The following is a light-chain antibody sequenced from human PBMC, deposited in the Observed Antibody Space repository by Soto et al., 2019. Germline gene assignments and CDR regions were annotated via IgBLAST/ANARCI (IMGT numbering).Light chain of an antibody. V-gene: IGLV2-14*02. CDR2: KGT. J-gene: IGLJ1*01. Sequence: QSVLAQPASVSGSPGQSITISCTGTSSDVGAYNSVSWYQQHPHRAPQVIIYKGTQRPSGVSNRFSGSTSGNAASLTISGLQAEDEAVYYCSSYRRSTTLKVFGTGTKLTVL. CDR3: SSYRRSTTLKV. CDR1: SSDVGAYNS.